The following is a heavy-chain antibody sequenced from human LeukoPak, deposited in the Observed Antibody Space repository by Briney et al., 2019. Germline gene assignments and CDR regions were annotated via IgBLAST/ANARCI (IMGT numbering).Heavy chain of an antibody. Sequence: ASVKVSCKASGYTFTGYYMHWERQAPGQGLEWMGWINPNSGGTNYAQKFQGRVTMTRDTSISTAYMELSRLRSDDTAVYYCARNDYYGSGETGFDYWGQGTLVTVSS. CDR1: GYTFTGYY. D-gene: IGHD3-10*01. V-gene: IGHV1-2*02. J-gene: IGHJ4*02. CDR2: INPNSGGT. CDR3: ARNDYYGSGETGFDY.